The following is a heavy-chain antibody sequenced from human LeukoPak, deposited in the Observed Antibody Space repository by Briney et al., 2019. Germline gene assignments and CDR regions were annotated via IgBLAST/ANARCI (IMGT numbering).Heavy chain of an antibody. V-gene: IGHV3-23*01. CDR2: TSGSGGTT. D-gene: IGHD6-13*01. Sequence: GGSLRLSCAASGFTFSNAWMSWVRQAPGKGLEWVSATSGSGGTTYYADSVKGRFTISRDNSKNTLYLQMNSLRAEDTAVYYCAKGYSSSQSFDYWGQGTLVTVSS. CDR3: AKGYSSSQSFDY. J-gene: IGHJ4*02. CDR1: GFTFSNAW.